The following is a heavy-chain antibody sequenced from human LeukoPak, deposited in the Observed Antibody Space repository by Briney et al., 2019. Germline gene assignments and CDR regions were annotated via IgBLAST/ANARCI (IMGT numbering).Heavy chain of an antibody. CDR2: IYNTGST. V-gene: IGHV4-59*08. Sequence: PSETLSLTCTVSGGSISSSYWNWGWLRQPPGKGLEWIVYIYNTGSTNYDLSLKSRVNILVDTSKNRLSLKLSSVSAADTAVYFCVRHWVHDFGGSDWYFDLWGRGTLVTVSS. CDR1: GGSISSSY. D-gene: IGHD4-23*01. J-gene: IGHJ2*01. CDR3: VRHWVHDFGGSDWYFDL.